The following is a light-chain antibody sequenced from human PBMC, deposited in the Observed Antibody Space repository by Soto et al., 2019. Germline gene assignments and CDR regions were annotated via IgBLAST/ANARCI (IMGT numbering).Light chain of an antibody. CDR1: QSVSSNY. Sequence: EIVLTQSPGTLSLSPGERATLSCRASQSVSSNYLAWYQQTPGQAPRLLIYGASSRATGIPDRFSGSASGTDFTLTISRLEPEDFAVYYCQQYGSSPQTFDQGTKVEIK. CDR3: QQYGSSPQT. CDR2: GAS. V-gene: IGKV3-20*01. J-gene: IGKJ1*01.